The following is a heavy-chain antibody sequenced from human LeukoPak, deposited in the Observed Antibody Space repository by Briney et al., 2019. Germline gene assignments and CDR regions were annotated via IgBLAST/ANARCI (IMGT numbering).Heavy chain of an antibody. Sequence: PGGSLRLSCAASGFTFSSYWMSWVRQAPGKGLEWVANIKQDGSEKYYVDSVKGRFTISRDNAKNSLYLQMNSPRAEDTAVYYCARDPESLRFLEWLVSSVSPNGNYYGMDVWGQGTTVTVSS. J-gene: IGHJ6*02. CDR3: ARDPESLRFLEWLVSSVSPNGNYYGMDV. CDR2: IKQDGSEK. V-gene: IGHV3-7*01. D-gene: IGHD3-3*01. CDR1: GFTFSSYW.